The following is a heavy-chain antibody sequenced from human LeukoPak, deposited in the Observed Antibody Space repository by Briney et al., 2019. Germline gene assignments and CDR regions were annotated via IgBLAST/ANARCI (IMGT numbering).Heavy chain of an antibody. Sequence: GGSLRLSCAASGFTFSSYSMNWVRQAPGKGLEWVSYISSSSSTIYYADSVKGRFTISRDNAKNSLYLQMNSLRAEDTAVYYCARANTAMGQYYFDYWGQGTLVTVSS. CDR1: GFTFSSYS. CDR2: ISSSSSTI. J-gene: IGHJ4*02. CDR3: ARANTAMGQYYFDY. V-gene: IGHV3-48*01. D-gene: IGHD5-18*01.